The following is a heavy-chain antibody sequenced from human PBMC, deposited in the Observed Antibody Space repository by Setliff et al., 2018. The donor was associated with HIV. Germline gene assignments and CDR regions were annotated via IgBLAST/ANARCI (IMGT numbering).Heavy chain of an antibody. CDR1: GFTFSNYW. CDR2: INTDGSNT. V-gene: IGHV3-74*01. J-gene: IGHJ6*03. CDR3: ARDHSNPVFYYYYYMDV. Sequence: GGSLRLSCAASGFTFSNYWMHWVRQAPGKGLVWVSCINTDGSNTSYADSVKGRFTISRDNAKNTLYLQMNGLRAEDTAVYYCARDHSNPVFYYYYYMDVWGKGTTVTVSS. D-gene: IGHD4-4*01.